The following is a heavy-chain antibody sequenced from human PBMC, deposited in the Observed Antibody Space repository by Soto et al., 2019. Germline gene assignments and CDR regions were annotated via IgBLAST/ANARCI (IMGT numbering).Heavy chain of an antibody. V-gene: IGHV3-23*01. D-gene: IGHD5-18*01. Sequence: EVQLLESGGGLVQPGGSLRLSCAASGFIFSDYAMSWLRQPPGKGLEWVSAISGSGYRTYYADSVKGRFTISRDNSKNTLSLQMNSLRAEDSAVYYCVRERSGHSYADSWGQGTLVTVSS. CDR1: GFIFSDYA. CDR2: ISGSGYRT. CDR3: VRERSGHSYADS. J-gene: IGHJ4*02.